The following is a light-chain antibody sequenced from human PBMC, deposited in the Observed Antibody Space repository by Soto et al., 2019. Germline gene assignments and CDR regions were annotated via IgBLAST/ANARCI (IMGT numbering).Light chain of an antibody. CDR2: GAS. Sequence: EIIMSQSPATVSLSQGDRATLSCRASQSVTSGYLAWYQQKPGQTPRLLFNGASTRATGIPARFTGSGSGTEFILTISSLQSEDFAVYYCQQHDIWLPTFGEGTKVDIK. V-gene: IGKV3D-7*01. J-gene: IGKJ1*01. CDR3: QQHDIWLPT. CDR1: QSVTSGY.